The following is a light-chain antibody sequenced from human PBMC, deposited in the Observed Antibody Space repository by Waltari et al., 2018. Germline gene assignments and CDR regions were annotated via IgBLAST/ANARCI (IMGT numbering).Light chain of an antibody. CDR3: QQYSSYLWT. Sequence: DIQMTQSPSTLSASVGDRVTITCRASESTGSRLAWYQQKPGKAPKLLIYEASTLQSGVPSRFSGTGSGKEFTLTISSLQPDDFATYYCQQYSSYLWTFGQGTKMQIK. CDR2: EAS. J-gene: IGKJ1*01. V-gene: IGKV1-5*03. CDR1: ESTGSR.